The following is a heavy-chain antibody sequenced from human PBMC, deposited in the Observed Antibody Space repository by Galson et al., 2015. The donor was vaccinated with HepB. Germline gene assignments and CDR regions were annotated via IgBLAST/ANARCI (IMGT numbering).Heavy chain of an antibody. CDR1: GYTFTSYD. V-gene: IGHV1-8*01. CDR2: MNPNSGNT. Sequence: SVKVSCKASGYTFTSYDINWVRQATGQGLEWMGWMNPNSGNTGYAQKFQGRVTMTRNTSISTAYMELSSLRSEDTAVYYCARDVCLPTSCYKNWLDPWGQGTLVTVSS. D-gene: IGHD2-2*02. J-gene: IGHJ5*02. CDR3: ARDVCLPTSCYKNWLDP.